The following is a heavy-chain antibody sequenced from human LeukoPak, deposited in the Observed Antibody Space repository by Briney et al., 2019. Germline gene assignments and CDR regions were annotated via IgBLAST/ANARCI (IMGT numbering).Heavy chain of an antibody. V-gene: IGHV3-48*03. D-gene: IGHD1-26*01. CDR3: ARVIIVGATGI. J-gene: IGHJ3*02. Sequence: GASLRLSCAASGFTFSSYEMSWVRQAPGKGLERVSYISSGSSTVYYADSVKGRFTITRDNAKNSLYLQMNSLRAEDTDVYYCARVIIVGATGIWGQGTMVTVSS. CDR2: ISSGSSTV. CDR1: GFTFSSYE.